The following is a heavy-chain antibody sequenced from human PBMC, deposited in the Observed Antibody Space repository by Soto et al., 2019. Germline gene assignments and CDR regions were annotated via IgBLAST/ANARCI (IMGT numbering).Heavy chain of an antibody. CDR1: GFSLSTSGVG. Sequence: QITLKESGPTRVKPTQTLTLTCTFSGFSLSTSGVGVGWIRQPPGKALERLALIYWDNDKRYSPSLKSRLTITKDTSKNQVVRTMTNMDPVDTATYYCAHRVGLQGNWNGGFFDYWGQGALVTVSS. J-gene: IGHJ4*02. D-gene: IGHD1-1*01. CDR2: IYWDNDK. V-gene: IGHV2-5*02. CDR3: AHRVGLQGNWNGGFFDY.